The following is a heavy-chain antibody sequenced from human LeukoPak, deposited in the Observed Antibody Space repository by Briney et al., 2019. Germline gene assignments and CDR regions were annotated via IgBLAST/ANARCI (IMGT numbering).Heavy chain of an antibody. J-gene: IGHJ4*02. CDR1: SPTFNNYV. V-gene: IGHV1-18*01. D-gene: IGHD3-22*01. CDR3: ARDVFTNFDYDSSGYNSGPGAY. CDR2: ISAYNGNT. Sequence: ASVKVSCKASSPTFNNYVFNWVRQAPGQGLEWIGWISAYNGNTNYAQKVQGRVSMTTDTSTTTVYMELRSLRPDDSAIYYCARDVFTNFDYDSSGYNSGPGAYWGQGTRVTVSS.